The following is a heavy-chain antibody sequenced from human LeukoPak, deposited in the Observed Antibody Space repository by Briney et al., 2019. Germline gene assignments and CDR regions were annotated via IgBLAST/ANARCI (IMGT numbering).Heavy chain of an antibody. D-gene: IGHD1-26*01. J-gene: IGHJ5*02. V-gene: IGHV1-69*05. CDR3: ARDSGSYYEWFDP. CDR1: GGTFSSYA. Sequence: SVKVSCKASGGTFSSYAISWVRQAPGQGLEWMGGIIPIFGTANYAQKLQGRVTMTTDTSTSTAYMELRSLRSDDTAVYYCARDSGSYYEWFDPWGQGTLVTVSS. CDR2: IIPIFGTA.